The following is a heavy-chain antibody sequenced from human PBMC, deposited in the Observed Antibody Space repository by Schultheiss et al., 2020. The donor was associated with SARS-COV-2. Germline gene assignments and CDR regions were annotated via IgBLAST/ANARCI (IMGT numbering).Heavy chain of an antibody. CDR1: GGSFSGYY. D-gene: IGHD5-18*01. V-gene: IGHV4-59*10. Sequence: SETLSLTCAVYGGSFSGYYWSWIRQPPGKGLEWIGRIYTSGSTNYNPSLKSRVTISVDTSKNQFSLKLSSVTAADTAVYYCARDSSWRRGFSYGPIDYYYMDVWGKGTKVTVSS. CDR2: IYTSGST. CDR3: ARDSSWRRGFSYGPIDYYYMDV. J-gene: IGHJ6*03.